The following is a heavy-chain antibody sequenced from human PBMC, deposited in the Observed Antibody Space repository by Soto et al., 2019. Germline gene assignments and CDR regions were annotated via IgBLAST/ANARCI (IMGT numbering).Heavy chain of an antibody. Sequence: GGSLRLSCAASGFTFSSYGMHWVRQAPGKGLEWVAVIWYDGSNKYYADSVKGRFTISRDNSKNTLYLQMNSLRAEDTAVYYCARGGGVVVPAAMYYYGMDVWGQGTTVTVSS. CDR3: ARGGGVVVPAAMYYYGMDV. CDR1: GFTFSSYG. CDR2: IWYDGSNK. V-gene: IGHV3-33*01. D-gene: IGHD2-2*01. J-gene: IGHJ6*02.